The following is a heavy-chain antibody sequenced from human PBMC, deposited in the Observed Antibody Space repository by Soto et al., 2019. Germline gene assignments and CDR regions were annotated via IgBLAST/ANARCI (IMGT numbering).Heavy chain of an antibody. CDR3: AKDVIAAAGTGGMDV. D-gene: IGHD6-13*01. CDR1: GFTFSSYG. V-gene: IGHV3-30*18. Sequence: LRLSCAASGFTFSSYGMHWVRQAPGKGLEWVAVISYDGSNKYYADSVKGRFTISRDNSKNTLYLQMNSLRAEDTAVYYCAKDVIAAAGTGGMDVWGQGTTVTV. CDR2: ISYDGSNK. J-gene: IGHJ6*02.